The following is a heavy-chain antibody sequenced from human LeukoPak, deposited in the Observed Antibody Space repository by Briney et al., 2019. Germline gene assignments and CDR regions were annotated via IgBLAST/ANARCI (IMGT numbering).Heavy chain of an antibody. CDR3: ARAENGDYAFDY. CDR2: INPNSSGT. J-gene: IGHJ4*02. CDR1: GYTFTGYY. Sequence: ASVKVSCKASGYTFTGYYIHWVRQAPGQGLEWMGRINPNSSGTNYAQKFRGRVTMTRDTSISTAYMELSRLRSDDTAVYYCARAENGDYAFDYWGQGTLVTVSS. V-gene: IGHV1-2*06. D-gene: IGHD4-17*01.